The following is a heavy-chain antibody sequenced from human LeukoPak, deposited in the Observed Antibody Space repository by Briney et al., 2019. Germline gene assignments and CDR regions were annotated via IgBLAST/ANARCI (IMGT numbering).Heavy chain of an antibody. CDR1: GGTFSSYA. V-gene: IGHV1-69*13. J-gene: IGHJ5*02. D-gene: IGHD5-12*01. Sequence: SVKVSCKASGGTFSSYAISWVRQAPGQGLEWMGGIIPISGTANYAQKFQGRVTITADESTSTAYMELSSLRSEDTAVYYCAREGPPTIICYHWGQGTLVTVSS. CDR3: AREGPPTIICYH. CDR2: IIPISGTA.